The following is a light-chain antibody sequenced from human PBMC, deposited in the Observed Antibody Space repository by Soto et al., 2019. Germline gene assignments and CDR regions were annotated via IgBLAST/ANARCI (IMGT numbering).Light chain of an antibody. CDR2: DVS. J-gene: IGLJ2*01. CDR1: SSDVGCYNY. Sequence: QSALTQPASVSGSPGQSITISCTGTSSDVGCYNYVSWYQQHPGKAPKLMIYDVSTRPSWVSNRFSGSKSGNTASLTISGLQAEDESDYYCSSYTSSSVVFGGGTKLTVL. CDR3: SSYTSSSVV. V-gene: IGLV2-14*01.